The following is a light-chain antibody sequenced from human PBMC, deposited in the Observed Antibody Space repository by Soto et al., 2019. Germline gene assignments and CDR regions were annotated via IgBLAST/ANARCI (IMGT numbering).Light chain of an antibody. V-gene: IGKV1-5*01. CDR2: DAS. J-gene: IGKJ1*01. CDR3: QQYNSYSLT. Sequence: DIQVTQCPSTLSAXXGXXXXXXXRASQSISSWLAWYQQKPGKAPKLLIYDASSLESGVPSRFSGSGSGTEFTLTISSLQPDDFATYYCQQYNSYSLTFGQGTKVDIK. CDR1: QSISSW.